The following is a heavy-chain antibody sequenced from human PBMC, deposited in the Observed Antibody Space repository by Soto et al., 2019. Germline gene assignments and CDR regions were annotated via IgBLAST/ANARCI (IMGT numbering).Heavy chain of an antibody. CDR1: GGTFSSYA. CDR2: IIPIFGTA. D-gene: IGHD1-7*01. V-gene: IGHV1-69*01. Sequence: QVQLVQSGAEVKKPGSSVKVSCKASGGTFSSYAISWVRQAPGQGLEWMGGIIPIFGTANYAQKFQGRVTITADESTSTAYMELSSLRSGDTAVYYCARSNNWNYGGENWFDPWGQGTLVTVSS. J-gene: IGHJ5*02. CDR3: ARSNNWNYGGENWFDP.